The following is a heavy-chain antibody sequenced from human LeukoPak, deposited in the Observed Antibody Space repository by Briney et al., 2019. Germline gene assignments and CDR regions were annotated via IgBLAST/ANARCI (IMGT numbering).Heavy chain of an antibody. CDR3: ARTCGGDCYFPRGMDV. V-gene: IGHV4-59*11. CDR1: SDSQSRQY. J-gene: IGHJ6*02. D-gene: IGHD2-21*02. Sequence: SSETLSLTCTLSSDSQSRQYWSWLRQPPGKGLEWVGYMYYSGSTNYNPSHKSRVTISVGTTKNQHSLKLSSVTAADTAVYYCARTCGGDCYFPRGMDVWGQGTTVTVSS. CDR2: MYYSGST.